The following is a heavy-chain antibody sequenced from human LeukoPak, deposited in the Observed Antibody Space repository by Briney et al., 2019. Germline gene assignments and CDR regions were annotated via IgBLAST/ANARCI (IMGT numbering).Heavy chain of an antibody. CDR3: ARVPDYYYGMDV. CDR2: INSDGSEG. V-gene: IGHV3-7*03. J-gene: IGHJ6*02. Sequence: GGSLRLSCAVSGFTFSGFWMSWSRQAPGKGLEWVASINSDGSEGYYADVVKGRFTISRDNAKNSLYLQKNSLRAEDTAVYYCARVPDYYYGMDVWGQGTTVTVSS. CDR1: GFTFSGFW.